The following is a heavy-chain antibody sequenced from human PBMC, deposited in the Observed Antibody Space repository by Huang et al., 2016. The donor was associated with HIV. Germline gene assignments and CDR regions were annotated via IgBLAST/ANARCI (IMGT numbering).Heavy chain of an antibody. CDR1: GFTFNSHA. CDR3: ARDRDYVQY. V-gene: IGHV3-23*01. J-gene: IGHJ4*02. CDR2: IRGGGDT. D-gene: IGHD3-16*01. Sequence: EVQLLESGGGLVKPGGSLRLSCATSGFTFNSHAMTWVRQSPGKGLGWVASIRGGGDTYYADSGRGRFSISRDSSQNTLYLQMNSLRAEDTAVYFCARDRDYVQYWGQGTLVTVSS.